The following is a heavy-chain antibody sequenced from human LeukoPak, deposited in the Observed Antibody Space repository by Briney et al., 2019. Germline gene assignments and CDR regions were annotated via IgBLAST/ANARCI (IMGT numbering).Heavy chain of an antibody. CDR3: ARSACSVAFDI. J-gene: IGHJ3*02. CDR2: IIPIFGTS. CDR1: GGTFSSYG. D-gene: IGHD4/OR15-4a*01. V-gene: IGHV1-69*05. Sequence: ASVKVSCKASGGTFSSYGFRWVRQAPGQGRDWMGRIIPIFGTSNFAQKFQGRVTITTDESTSTAYMELSSLRSEDTAAYYCARSACSVAFDIWGQGTMVTVSS.